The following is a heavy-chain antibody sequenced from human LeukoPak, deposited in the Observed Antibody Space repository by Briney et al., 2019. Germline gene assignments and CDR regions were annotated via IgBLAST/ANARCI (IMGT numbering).Heavy chain of an antibody. J-gene: IGHJ4*02. CDR2: TNQDGTEN. CDR1: GLIFSDHL. V-gene: IGHV3-7*01. D-gene: IGHD2/OR15-2a*01. Sequence: GGSLRLSCAASGLIFSDHLMTWVRQAPGKGLEWVANTNQDGTENYYLDSVKGRFTISRDNTERSVSLQMNSLRAADTTVYYCATGGHYFGTWGRGTLVTVSS. CDR3: ATGGHYFGT.